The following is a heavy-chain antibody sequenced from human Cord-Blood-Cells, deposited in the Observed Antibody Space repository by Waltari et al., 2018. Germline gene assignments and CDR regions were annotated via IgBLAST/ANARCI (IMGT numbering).Heavy chain of an antibody. V-gene: IGHV4-4*02. CDR1: GGSISSSNW. Sequence: QVPLQESGPGLVKPSGTLSLTCAVSGGSISSSNWWSWVRQPPGKGLEWIGEIYHSGSTNYNPSLKSRVTISVDKSKNQFSLKLSSVTAADTAVYYCASLVDYYDSSGYSDAFDIWGQGTMVTVSS. J-gene: IGHJ3*02. CDR3: ASLVDYYDSSGYSDAFDI. CDR2: IYHSGST. D-gene: IGHD3-22*01.